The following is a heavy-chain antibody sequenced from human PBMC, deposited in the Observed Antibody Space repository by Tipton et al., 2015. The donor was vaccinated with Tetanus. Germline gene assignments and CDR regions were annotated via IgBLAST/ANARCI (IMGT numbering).Heavy chain of an antibody. V-gene: IGHV4-31*02. CDR2: IYYSGST. Sequence: GASISSYYWSWIRQHPGKGLEWIGYIYYSGSTYYNPSLKSRVTISVDTSKNQFSLKLSSVTAADTAVYYCARDTYYGDPLGYFDLWGRGTLVTVSS. J-gene: IGHJ2*01. CDR3: ARDTYYGDPLGYFDL. CDR1: GASISSYY. D-gene: IGHD4-17*01.